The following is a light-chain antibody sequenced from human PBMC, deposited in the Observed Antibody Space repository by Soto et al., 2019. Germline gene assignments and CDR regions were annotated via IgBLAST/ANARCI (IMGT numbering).Light chain of an antibody. Sequence: DIQLTQSPSTLSAYVGDRVTITCRASQRVASAVAWYQQRPGKAPNLLIYQASSLESGVPSRFSGSGSGTEFTLTISSLQPDDFATYYCQQYNSYSWTFGQGTKVDI. V-gene: IGKV1-5*03. J-gene: IGKJ1*01. CDR1: QRVASA. CDR3: QQYNSYSWT. CDR2: QAS.